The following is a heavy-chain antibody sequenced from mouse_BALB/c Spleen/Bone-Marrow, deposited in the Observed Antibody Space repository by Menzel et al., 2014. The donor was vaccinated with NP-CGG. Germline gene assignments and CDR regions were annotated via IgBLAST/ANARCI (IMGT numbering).Heavy chain of an antibody. Sequence: VKLVESGPELVKPGASVRISCKASGYTFTSYYIHWVKQRPGQGLEWIGWIYPGDFNTKYNKKFKGKATLTADKSSSTAYMQLSSLTSEDSAVYFCARKCQRAYDSMNYWGPGTSVTVSS. J-gene: IGHJ4*01. CDR2: IYPGDFNT. CDR3: ARKCQRAYDSMNY. D-gene: IGHD2-4*01. V-gene: IGHV1S56*01. CDR1: GYTFTSYY.